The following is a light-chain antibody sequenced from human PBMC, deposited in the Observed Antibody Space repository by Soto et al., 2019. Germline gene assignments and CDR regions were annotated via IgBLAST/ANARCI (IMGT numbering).Light chain of an antibody. CDR2: GAF. Sequence: DIQMTQSPSSLSASVGDRVTITCRASQDISTYLAWYQQKPGKAPKLLIYGAFTLQSGVPSRFSGSASGTEFTLTINSLQPEDVATYYCQKDFSAPRTFGQGTKVEIK. CDR3: QKDFSAPRT. CDR1: QDISTY. J-gene: IGKJ1*01. V-gene: IGKV1-27*01.